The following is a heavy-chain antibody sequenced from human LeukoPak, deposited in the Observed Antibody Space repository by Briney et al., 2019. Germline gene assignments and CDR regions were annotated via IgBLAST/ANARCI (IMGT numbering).Heavy chain of an antibody. CDR1: GFTFSRYW. V-gene: IGHV3-74*01. CDR3: ASAPLWPYGMDV. D-gene: IGHD3-16*01. J-gene: IGHJ6*02. Sequence: GGSLRLSGAPSGFTFSRYWMHWVRQAPGKGLGCVSRTNTDGSSACSDASVKGRFTISRDNKNATLYLQMNSLRADATAVYYCASAPLWPYGMDVWGLGTTVTASS. CDR2: TNTDGSSA.